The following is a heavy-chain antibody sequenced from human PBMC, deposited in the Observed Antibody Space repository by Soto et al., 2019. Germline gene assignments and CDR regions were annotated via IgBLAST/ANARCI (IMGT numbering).Heavy chain of an antibody. D-gene: IGHD5-18*01. CDR3: AGGYGSCIDF. CDR2: IYYSGST. CDR1: GGSISSYY. J-gene: IGHJ4*01. Sequence: SETLSLTCTVSGGSISSYYWSWIRQPPGKGLEWIGYIYYSGSTNYNPSLKSRVTISVDTSKNQFSLKLSSVTAADTAVYYCAGGYGSCIDFWGQGTPVTVSS. V-gene: IGHV4-59*08.